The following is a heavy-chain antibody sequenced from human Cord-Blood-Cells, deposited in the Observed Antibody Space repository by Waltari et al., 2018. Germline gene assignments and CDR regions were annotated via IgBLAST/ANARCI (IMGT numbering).Heavy chain of an antibody. D-gene: IGHD2-8*02. CDR1: GYTSTEFS. CDR3: ATGESALWSWYFDL. J-gene: IGHJ2*01. V-gene: IGHV1-24*01. CDR2: FDPEDGET. Sequence: QVQPVPSAAEAKRPRAAAKVSCKVSGYTSTEFSMRWVRQAAGKGREWMGGFDPEDGETIYAQKFQGRVTMTEDTSTDTAYMELSSLRSEDTAVYYCATGESALWSWYFDLWGRGTLVTVSS.